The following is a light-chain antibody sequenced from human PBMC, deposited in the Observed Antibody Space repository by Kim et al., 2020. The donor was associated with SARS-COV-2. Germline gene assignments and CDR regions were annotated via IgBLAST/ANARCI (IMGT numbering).Light chain of an antibody. CDR3: QAWDSSTPNWV. Sequence: SYELTQPPSVSVSPGQTASITCSGDKLGDKYACWYQQKPGQSPVLVIYQDSKRPSGIPERFSGSNSGNTATLTISGTQAMDEADYYCQAWDSSTPNWVFGGGTQLTVL. J-gene: IGLJ3*02. V-gene: IGLV3-1*01. CDR2: QDS. CDR1: KLGDKY.